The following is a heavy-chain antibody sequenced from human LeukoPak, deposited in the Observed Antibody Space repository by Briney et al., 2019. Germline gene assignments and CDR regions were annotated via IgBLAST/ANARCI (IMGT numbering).Heavy chain of an antibody. V-gene: IGHV3-74*01. D-gene: IGHD4-17*01. CDR1: GFTFSDYW. J-gene: IGHJ5*02. CDR2: VSGDGSST. CDR3: ARERDTTVTTFYFDP. Sequence: PGGSLRLSCVASGFTFSDYWLDWVRQAPGKGLMWVSRVSGDGSSTTYADSVRGRFTISRDNAKNTLYLQMNSLRAEDTAVYFCARERDTTVTTFYFDPWGQGTLVTVSS.